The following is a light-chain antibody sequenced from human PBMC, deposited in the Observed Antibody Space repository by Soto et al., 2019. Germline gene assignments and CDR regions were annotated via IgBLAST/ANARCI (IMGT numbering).Light chain of an antibody. CDR3: QQYTNWPPFT. J-gene: IGKJ2*01. Sequence: IILTQSPATLSVSPGEGASLSCRASQNVGTSLAWYQQKSGQAPRLLIYGASTRAAGVPARFSGSASGTKYTLTITSLQSKDFALYYCQQYTNWPPFTFGQGTRLEIK. V-gene: IGKV3-15*01. CDR2: GAS. CDR1: QNVGTS.